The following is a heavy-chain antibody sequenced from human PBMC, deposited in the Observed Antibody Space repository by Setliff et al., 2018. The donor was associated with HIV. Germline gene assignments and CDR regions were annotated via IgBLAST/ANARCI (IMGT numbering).Heavy chain of an antibody. Sequence: GGSLRLSCAASGFTFRNHAMNWVRQAPGKGLEWVSVIYSDGSSYYADSVRGRFTISRDNAKNTLYLQMNSLRAEDTAVYYCARDVRSGYYLSPFDYWGQGTLVTVSS. CDR3: ARDVRSGYYLSPFDY. D-gene: IGHD3-22*01. CDR1: GFTFRNHA. CDR2: IYSDGSS. J-gene: IGHJ4*02. V-gene: IGHV3-66*01.